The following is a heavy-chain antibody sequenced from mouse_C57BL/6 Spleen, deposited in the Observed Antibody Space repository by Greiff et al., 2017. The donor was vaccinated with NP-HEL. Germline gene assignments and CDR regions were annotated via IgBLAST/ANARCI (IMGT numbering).Heavy chain of an antibody. J-gene: IGHJ4*01. CDR3: ARRVETAQATLAMDY. V-gene: IGHV1-81*01. CDR2: IYPRSGNT. D-gene: IGHD3-2*02. CDR1: GYTFTSYG. Sequence: VQLQQSGAELARPGASVKLSCKASGYTFTSYGISWVKQRPGQGLEWIGEIYPRSGNTYYNEKFKGKATLTADKSSSTAYMELRSLTSEDSAVYFCARRVETAQATLAMDYWGQGTSVTVSS.